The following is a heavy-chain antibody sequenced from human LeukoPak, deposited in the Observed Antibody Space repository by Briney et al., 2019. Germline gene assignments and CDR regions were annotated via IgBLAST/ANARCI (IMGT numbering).Heavy chain of an antibody. CDR2: ISGSGGST. V-gene: IGHV3-23*01. CDR1: GFTFSSYA. D-gene: IGHD5-12*01. Sequence: PGGSLRLSCAASGFTFSSYAMSWVRQAPGKGLEWVSAISGSGGSTYYAGSVKGRFTISRDNSKNTLYLQMNSLRAEDTAVYYCAKDLGYDGDYFDYWGQGTLVTVSS. CDR3: AKDLGYDGDYFDY. J-gene: IGHJ4*02.